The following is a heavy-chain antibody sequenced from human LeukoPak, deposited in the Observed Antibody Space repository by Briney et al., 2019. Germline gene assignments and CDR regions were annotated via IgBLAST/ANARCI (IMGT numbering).Heavy chain of an antibody. Sequence: GASVKVSCKASGGTFSSYAISWVRQAPGQGLEWMGGIIPIFGTANCAQKFQGRVTITTDESTSTAYMELSSLRSEDTAVYYCARGSVAVAGNWFDPWGQGTLVTVSS. CDR3: ARGSVAVAGNWFDP. D-gene: IGHD6-19*01. J-gene: IGHJ5*02. CDR1: GGTFSSYA. CDR2: IIPIFGTA. V-gene: IGHV1-69*05.